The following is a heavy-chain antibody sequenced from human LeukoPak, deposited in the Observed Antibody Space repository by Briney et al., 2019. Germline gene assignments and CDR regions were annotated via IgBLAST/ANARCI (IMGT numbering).Heavy chain of an antibody. J-gene: IGHJ4*02. CDR1: GGSISSYY. V-gene: IGHV4-59*01. CDR2: IYYSGST. Sequence: SETLSLTCTVSGGSISSYYWSWIRQPPGKGLEWIGYIYYSGSTNYNPSLKSRVTISVDTSENQFSLKLSSVTAADTAVYYCARDPSSGYSYGYLDYWGQGTLVTVSS. D-gene: IGHD5-18*01. CDR3: ARDPSSGYSYGYLDY.